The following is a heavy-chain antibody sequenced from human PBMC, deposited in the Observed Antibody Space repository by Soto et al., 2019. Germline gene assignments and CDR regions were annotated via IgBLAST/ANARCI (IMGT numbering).Heavy chain of an antibody. CDR3: ERGRGGVVAPKRYYYYGMDV. J-gene: IGHJ6*02. Sequence: ASVKVSCKASGYTFTSYDINWVRQATGQGLEWMGWMNPNSGNTGYAQKFQGRVTMTRNTSISTAYMELGSLRSEDTAVYYCERGRGGVVAPKRYYYYGMDVWGQGTTVTVSS. V-gene: IGHV1-8*01. D-gene: IGHD2-15*01. CDR2: MNPNSGNT. CDR1: GYTFTSYD.